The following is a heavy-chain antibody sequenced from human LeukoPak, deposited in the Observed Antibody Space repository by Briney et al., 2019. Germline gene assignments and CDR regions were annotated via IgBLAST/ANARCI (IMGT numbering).Heavy chain of an antibody. J-gene: IGHJ6*03. V-gene: IGHV1-58*01. D-gene: IGHD2-2*02. Sequence: SVNVSCKASGFTFTSSAVQWVRQAGGQRLEWVGWIVVVSGNTNYAQKFQERVTITRDMSTSTAYMELSSLRSEDTAVYYCAADNKRQLLYGDHMDVWGKGTTVTVSS. CDR1: GFTFTSSA. CDR3: AADNKRQLLYGDHMDV. CDR2: IVVVSGNT.